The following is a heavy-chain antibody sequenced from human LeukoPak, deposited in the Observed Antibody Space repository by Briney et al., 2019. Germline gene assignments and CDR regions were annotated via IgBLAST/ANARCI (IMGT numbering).Heavy chain of an antibody. J-gene: IGHJ4*02. CDR2: ISSSSSYI. CDR1: GFTFSSYS. D-gene: IGHD4-17*01. V-gene: IGHV3-21*01. Sequence: PGGSLRLSCAASGFTFSSYSMNWVRQAPGKGLEWVSSISSSSSYIYYADSVKGRSTISRDNAKNSLYLQMNSLRAEDTAVYYCARDPRTVTTGDYRGQGTLVTVSS. CDR3: ARDPRTVTTGDY.